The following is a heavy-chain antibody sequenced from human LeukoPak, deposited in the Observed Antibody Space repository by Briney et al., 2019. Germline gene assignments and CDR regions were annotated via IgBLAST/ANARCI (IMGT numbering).Heavy chain of an antibody. CDR2: ISGSSSYI. D-gene: IGHD3-16*02. Sequence: GGSLRLSCAASGFTFRTYSMNWVRQAPGKGLGWVSSISGSSSYIHYADSVKGRFTISRDNAKNSVYLQMNSLRAEDTALYYCARVLGASEDYLWGSFRFWGQGTLVTVSS. V-gene: IGHV3-21*06. CDR1: GFTFRTYS. J-gene: IGHJ4*02. CDR3: ARVLGASEDYLWGSFRF.